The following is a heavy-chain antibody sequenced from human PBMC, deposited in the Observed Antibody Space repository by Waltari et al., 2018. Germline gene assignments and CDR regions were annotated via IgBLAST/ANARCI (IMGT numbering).Heavy chain of an antibody. Sequence: QVTLKESGPVLVKPTETLTLTCTVSGFSLSNARMGVSWIRQPPGKALEWLAHIFSNDEKSYSTSLKGRLTISKDTSKSQVVLTMTNMDPVDTATYYCARTLLEYSSSSGPENYYYYYGMDVWGQGTTVTVSS. D-gene: IGHD6-6*01. CDR2: IFSNDEK. J-gene: IGHJ6*02. CDR3: ARTLLEYSSSSGPENYYYYYGMDV. V-gene: IGHV2-26*01. CDR1: GFSLSNARMG.